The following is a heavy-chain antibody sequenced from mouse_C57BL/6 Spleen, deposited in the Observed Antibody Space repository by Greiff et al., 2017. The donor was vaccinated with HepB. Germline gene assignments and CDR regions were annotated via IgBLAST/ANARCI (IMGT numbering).Heavy chain of an antibody. D-gene: IGHD1-1*02. J-gene: IGHJ4*01. CDR3: AREDYDYAMDY. CDR2: IHPNSGST. CDR1: GYTFTSYW. Sequence: QVQLQQSGAELVKPGASVKLSCKASGYTFTSYWIHWVKQRPGQGLEWIGMIHPNSGSTNYNEKFKSKATLTVDKSSSTAYMQLSSLTSEDSAVYYCAREDYDYAMDYWGQGTSVTVSS. V-gene: IGHV1-64*01.